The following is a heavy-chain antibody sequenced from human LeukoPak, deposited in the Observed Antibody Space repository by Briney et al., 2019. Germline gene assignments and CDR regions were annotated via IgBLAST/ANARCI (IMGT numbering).Heavy chain of an antibody. D-gene: IGHD3-9*01. J-gene: IGHJ6*02. CDR2: ISGSGGST. Sequence: GGSLRLSCAASGFTFSSYSMSWVRQAPGKGLEWVSAISGSGGSTYYADSVKGRFTISRDNSKNTLYLQMNSLRAEDTAVYYCAKDHFDWLFELWCYYGMDVWGQGTTVTVSS. V-gene: IGHV3-23*01. CDR1: GFTFSSYS. CDR3: AKDHFDWLFELWCYYGMDV.